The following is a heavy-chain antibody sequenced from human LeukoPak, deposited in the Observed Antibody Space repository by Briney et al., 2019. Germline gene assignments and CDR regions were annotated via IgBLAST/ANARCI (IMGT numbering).Heavy chain of an antibody. CDR2: IYYVGRA. V-gene: IGHV4-59*08. D-gene: IGHD2/OR15-2a*01. CDR1: GDSINNYF. CDR3: ARHILNFGNNSHFDH. Sequence: SETLSLTCTVSGDSINNYFWSWIRQSPEKGLEWIAYIYYVGRANYNPSLESRVTMSIDTSKNQFSLRLSSVTAADTAVYYCARHILNFGNNSHFDHWGQGILVTVSS. J-gene: IGHJ4*02.